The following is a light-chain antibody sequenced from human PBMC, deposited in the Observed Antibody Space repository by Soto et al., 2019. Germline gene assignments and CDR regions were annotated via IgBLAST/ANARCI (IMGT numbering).Light chain of an antibody. CDR1: QSVNSN. Sequence: EIVMTQSPATLSVSPGERATLSCRASQSVNSNLGWYQQKPGQAPRLLMYGASIRAAGIPARFSGSGSGTEFTLTITSLQSEDFAVYYCHQYNNWPPYTFGQGTKVDI. CDR3: HQYNNWPPYT. CDR2: GAS. V-gene: IGKV3-15*01. J-gene: IGKJ2*01.